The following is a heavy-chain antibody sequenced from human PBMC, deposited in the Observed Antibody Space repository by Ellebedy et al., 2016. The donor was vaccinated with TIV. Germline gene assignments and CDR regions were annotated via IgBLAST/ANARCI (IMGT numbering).Heavy chain of an antibody. J-gene: IGHJ5*02. CDR1: GFTFSDYY. Sequence: GGSLRLSCAASGFTFSDYYMIWIRQAPGKGLEWVSYISNSGSTIYYADSVKGRFTISRDNTKNSLSLQMNSLRVKDTAVYYCARDARFIDQQHNWFDPWGQGTLVTVSS. CDR3: ARDARFIDQQHNWFDP. D-gene: IGHD2-2*01. CDR2: ISNSGSTI. V-gene: IGHV3-11*01.